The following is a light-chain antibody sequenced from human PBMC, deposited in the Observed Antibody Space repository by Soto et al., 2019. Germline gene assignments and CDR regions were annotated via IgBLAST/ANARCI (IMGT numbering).Light chain of an antibody. CDR3: CSYAGAYTGV. CDR2: DVT. CDR1: SSDVGNYNY. J-gene: IGLJ3*02. V-gene: IGLV2-11*01. Sequence: QSALTQPRSVSGSPGQSVTISCTGTSSDVGNYNYVSWYQHHPGKAPKVIIYDVTKWPSGVPDRFSGSKSGNTASLTISGLQAEDEADYYCCSYAGAYTGVFGGGTKVTVL.